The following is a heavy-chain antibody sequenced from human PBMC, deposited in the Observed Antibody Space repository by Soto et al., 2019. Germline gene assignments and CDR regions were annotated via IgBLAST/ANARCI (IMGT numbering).Heavy chain of an antibody. CDR1: GGSFSGYY. D-gene: IGHD3-10*01. CDR3: ARRPFHYYGSGSYYPPFDY. CDR2: INHSVST. J-gene: IGHJ4*02. V-gene: IGHV4-34*01. Sequence: PSETLSLTCAVYGGSFSGYYWSWIRQPPGKGLEWIVEINHSVSTNYNPSLKSRVTISVDTSKNQFSLKLSSVTAADTAVYYCARRPFHYYGSGSYYPPFDYWGQGTLVTVSS.